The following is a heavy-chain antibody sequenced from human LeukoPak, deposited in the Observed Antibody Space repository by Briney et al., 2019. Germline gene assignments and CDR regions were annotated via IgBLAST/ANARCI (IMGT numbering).Heavy chain of an antibody. CDR2: ISGSGGST. CDR3: ARDIYDSSPPINAFDI. D-gene: IGHD3-22*01. CDR1: GFTFSSYA. Sequence: GGSLRLSCAASGFTFSSYAISWVRQAPGKGLQWVSVISGSGGSTYYADSVKGRFTIARDNSKNTLYLQMNSLRAEDTAVYYCARDIYDSSPPINAFDIWGQGTMVTVSS. J-gene: IGHJ3*02. V-gene: IGHV3-23*01.